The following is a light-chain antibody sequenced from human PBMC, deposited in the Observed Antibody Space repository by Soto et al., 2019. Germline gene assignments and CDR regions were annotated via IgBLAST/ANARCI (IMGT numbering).Light chain of an antibody. Sequence: QSALTQPASVSGSPGQSITISCTGTSSDVGSYNLVSWYQQHPGKAPKLMIYEDTKRPSGVSNRFPGSKSGNTASLTISGLQAEDEADYYCSSYAGSNTYEVFGGGTKLTVL. CDR3: SSYAGSNTYEV. CDR1: SSDVGSYNL. V-gene: IGLV2-23*01. J-gene: IGLJ2*01. CDR2: EDT.